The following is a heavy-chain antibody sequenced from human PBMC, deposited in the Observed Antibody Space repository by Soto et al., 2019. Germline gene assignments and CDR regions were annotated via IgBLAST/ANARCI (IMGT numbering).Heavy chain of an antibody. CDR3: EILFEIKWSVAGEDDRPYAFAF. CDR1: GYSFTSYW. CDR2: IYPGDSDT. Sequence: GESLKISCKGSGYSFTSYWIGWVRQMPGKGLEWMGIIYPGDSDTRYSPSFQGQVTISADKSISTAYLQWSSLKASGTAMYYCEILFEIKWSVAGEDDRPYAFAFSAQGT. D-gene: IGHD3-3*01. V-gene: IGHV5-51*01. J-gene: IGHJ3*01.